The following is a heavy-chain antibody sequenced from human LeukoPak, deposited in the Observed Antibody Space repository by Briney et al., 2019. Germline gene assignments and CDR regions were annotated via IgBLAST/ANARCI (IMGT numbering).Heavy chain of an antibody. CDR1: GGSFSGYY. D-gene: IGHD1-26*01. Sequence: SETLSLTCAVYGGSFSGYYWSWIRQPPGKGLEWIGEINHSGSTNYNPSLKSRVTISVDTSKNQFSLKLSSVTAADTAVYYCASPSRVGAFDIWGQGTMATVSS. V-gene: IGHV4-34*01. CDR3: ASPSRVGAFDI. CDR2: INHSGST. J-gene: IGHJ3*02.